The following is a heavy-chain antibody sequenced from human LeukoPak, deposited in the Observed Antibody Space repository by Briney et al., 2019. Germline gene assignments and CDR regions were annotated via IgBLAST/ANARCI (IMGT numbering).Heavy chain of an antibody. J-gene: IGHJ3*02. CDR2: IYYSGST. D-gene: IGHD3-3*01. CDR3: ARKSGYSKDDAFDI. Sequence: SETLSLTCTVSGGSISSYYWSWIRQPPGKGLEWIGYIYYSGSTNYNPSLKSRVTISVDTSKNQFSLKLSSVTAADTAVYYCARKSGYSKDDAFDIWGQGTMVTVSS. CDR1: GGSISSYY. V-gene: IGHV4-59*12.